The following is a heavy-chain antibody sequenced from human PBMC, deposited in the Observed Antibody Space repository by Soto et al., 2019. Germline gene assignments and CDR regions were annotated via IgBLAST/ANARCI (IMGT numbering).Heavy chain of an antibody. D-gene: IGHD5-12*01. V-gene: IGHV3-30*18. CDR3: AKETVATIRPTRIYYYYGLDV. CDR2: TSHDGTNK. J-gene: IGHJ6*02. Sequence: QVQLVESGGGVVQPGRSLRLSCATSEFTFSRYGIHWVRQAPGKGLEWVAVTSHDGTNKYYTDSVKGRFIISRDNSKNTLYLEMNSLRAEDTAVYYCAKETVATIRPTRIYYYYGLDVWGQGTTVSVSS. CDR1: EFTFSRYG.